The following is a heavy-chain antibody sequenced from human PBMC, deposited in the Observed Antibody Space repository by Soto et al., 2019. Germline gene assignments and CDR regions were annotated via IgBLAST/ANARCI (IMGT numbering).Heavy chain of an antibody. CDR2: IYYSGST. D-gene: IGHD4-17*01. CDR3: ARRTVTTIYYCGMDV. V-gene: IGHV4-59*01. Sequence: PSETLSLTCTVSGGSISSYYWTWIRQPPGKGMGCIGYIYYSGSTCYNPSVKSRVTISVDTSKNQFSLRLSSVTAADTAVYYCARRTVTTIYYCGMDVWGQGTTVTVSS. CDR1: GGSISSYY. J-gene: IGHJ6*02.